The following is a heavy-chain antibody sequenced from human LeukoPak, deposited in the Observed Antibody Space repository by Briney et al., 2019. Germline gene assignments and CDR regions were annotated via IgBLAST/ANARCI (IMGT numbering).Heavy chain of an antibody. V-gene: IGHV4-39*01. D-gene: IGHD3-3*01. Sequence: SETLSLTCTVSGGSISSSSYYWGWIRQPPGKGLEWIGSIYYSGSTYYNPSLKSRVTISVDTSKNQFSLKLSSVTAADTAVYYCARLTSIFGVVTIDYWGQGTLVTVSS. J-gene: IGHJ4*02. CDR1: GGSISSSSYY. CDR2: IYYSGST. CDR3: ARLTSIFGVVTIDY.